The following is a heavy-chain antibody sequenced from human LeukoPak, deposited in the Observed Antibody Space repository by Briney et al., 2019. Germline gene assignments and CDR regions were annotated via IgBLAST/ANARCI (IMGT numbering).Heavy chain of an antibody. Sequence: GGSLRLSCAASGFTFSSYAMHWVRQAPGKGLEWVAVISYDGSNKYYADSVKGRFTISRDNSKNTLYLQMNSLRAEDTAVYYCARGPPLFDPWGQGTLVAVSS. CDR2: ISYDGSNK. V-gene: IGHV3-30-3*01. J-gene: IGHJ5*02. CDR3: ARGPPLFDP. CDR1: GFTFSSYA.